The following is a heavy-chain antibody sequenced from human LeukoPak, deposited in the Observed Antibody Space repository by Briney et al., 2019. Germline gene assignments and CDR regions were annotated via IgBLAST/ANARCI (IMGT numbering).Heavy chain of an antibody. V-gene: IGHV4-39*01. CDR2: IHYSGNT. CDR3: ARLGAGPTYYDFWSGYSSFYFDY. Sequence: SETLSLTCTVSGGSTSSSNYYWGWIPQPPGKGLEWIGGIHYSGNTYYNPSLKSRVTISVDTSKNQFSLKLSSVTAADTAVYYCARLGAGPTYYDFWSGYSSFYFDYWGQGTLVTVSS. D-gene: IGHD3-3*01. J-gene: IGHJ4*02. CDR1: GGSTSSSNYY.